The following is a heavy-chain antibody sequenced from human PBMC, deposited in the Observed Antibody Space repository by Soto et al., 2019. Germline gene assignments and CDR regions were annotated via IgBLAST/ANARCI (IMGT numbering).Heavy chain of an antibody. CDR1: GGSINNYY. CDR3: ARGGWSLDY. Sequence: QVQLQESGPGLAKPSETLSLTCTVSGGSINNYYWSWIRQPPGKGLEWIGYIYYSGSTDYNPSLKSRVTISVDTSKNQFSLKLSSVTAADTAVYYCARGGWSLDYWGQGTLVSVSP. V-gene: IGHV4-59*08. CDR2: IYYSGST. D-gene: IGHD6-19*01. J-gene: IGHJ4*02.